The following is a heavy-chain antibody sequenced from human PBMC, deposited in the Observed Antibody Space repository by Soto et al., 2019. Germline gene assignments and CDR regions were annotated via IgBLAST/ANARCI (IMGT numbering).Heavy chain of an antibody. CDR3: ARVDSNYYYYGLDV. Sequence: PSETLSLTCTVSGGSINSGDYFWSWIRQPPGRGLGWIGYIYYSGSTYYNPSLKSRVTISVDTSKNQFSLILSSVTAADTAVYFCARVDSNYYYYGLDVWGQGTTVTVSS. CDR2: IYYSGST. D-gene: IGHD4-4*01. J-gene: IGHJ6*02. V-gene: IGHV4-30-4*01. CDR1: GGSINSGDYF.